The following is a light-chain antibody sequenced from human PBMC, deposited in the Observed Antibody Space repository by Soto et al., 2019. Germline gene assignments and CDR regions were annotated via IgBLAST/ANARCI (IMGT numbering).Light chain of an antibody. V-gene: IGKV3-15*01. CDR3: QHYGSSPSYT. J-gene: IGKJ2*01. CDR1: QSVNSN. CDR2: GAS. Sequence: EIVMTQSPATLSVSPGERATLSCRASQSVNSNLAWYQQKPGQAPRLLIYGASTTARGFPARFSGSGSGTEFTLTISSLQSEDFAVYYCQHYGSSPSYTFGQGTKLEIK.